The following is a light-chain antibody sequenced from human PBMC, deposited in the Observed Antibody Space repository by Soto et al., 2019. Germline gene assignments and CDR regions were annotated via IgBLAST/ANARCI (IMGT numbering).Light chain of an antibody. CDR1: QSVRSNS. Sequence: EIVLTQSPDTLSLSPGERANLSCRASQSVRSNSLAWYQQKPGQAPRFLIYDASSRATGIPDRFSGSGSGTDFTLTISRLEPEDFAVYYCQQYGSTPLTFGGGTKVDIK. CDR3: QQYGSTPLT. V-gene: IGKV3-20*01. J-gene: IGKJ4*01. CDR2: DAS.